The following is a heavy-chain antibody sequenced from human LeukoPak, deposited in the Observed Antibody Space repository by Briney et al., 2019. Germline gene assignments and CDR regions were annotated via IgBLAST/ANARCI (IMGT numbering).Heavy chain of an antibody. D-gene: IGHD5-12*01. CDR1: GFTLSGYW. J-gene: IGHJ4*02. Sequence: PGRSLRLSCAASGFTLSGYWMSWVRQAPGKGLEWVARLHADGIERYFVDSVKGRFTISRDNAKNSLYLQMYSLRLDDTAVYYCARGGYSFDYLGQGTLVTVSS. CDR2: LHADGIER. CDR3: ARGGYSFDY. V-gene: IGHV3-7*01.